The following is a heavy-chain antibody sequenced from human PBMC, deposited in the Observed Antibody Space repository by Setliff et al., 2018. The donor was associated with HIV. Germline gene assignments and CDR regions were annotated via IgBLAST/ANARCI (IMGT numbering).Heavy chain of an antibody. CDR2: TTT. Sequence: GESLKISCTASGFSLSNHAMHWLRQAPGKGLEWVSTTTYYADSVKGRFTISRDNSKSTLYLQMNSLRAEDTAVYYCAKHRSIGVAGYDAFDIWGQGTMVTVSS. D-gene: IGHD6-19*01. V-gene: IGHV3-NL1*01. CDR3: AKHRSIGVAGYDAFDI. J-gene: IGHJ3*02. CDR1: GFSLSNHA.